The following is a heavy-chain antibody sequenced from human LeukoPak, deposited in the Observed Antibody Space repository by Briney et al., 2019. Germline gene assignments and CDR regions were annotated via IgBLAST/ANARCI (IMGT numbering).Heavy chain of an antibody. CDR2: INPNSGGT. V-gene: IGHV1-2*02. D-gene: IGHD3-16*01. CDR1: GYTFTGYY. J-gene: IGHJ5*02. CDR3: ARALRRAGRTHGGRRFDP. Sequence: ASVKVACKASGYTFTGYYMHWVRQAPGQGLEWMGWINPNSGGTNYAQKFQSRVTMTRDTSISTAYMELSRLRSDDTAVYYCARALRRAGRTHGGRRFDPWGQGTLVTVSS.